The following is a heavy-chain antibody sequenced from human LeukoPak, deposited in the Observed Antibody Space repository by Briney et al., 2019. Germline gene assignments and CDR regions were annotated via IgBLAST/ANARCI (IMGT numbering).Heavy chain of an antibody. J-gene: IGHJ4*02. D-gene: IGHD3-22*01. CDR3: TTGRITMIVVVDCGY. V-gene: IGHV3-49*03. Sequence: GGSLRLSCTASGFTFGDYAMSWFRQAPGKGLEWVGFIRSKAYGGTTEYAASVKGRFTISRDDSKSIAYLQMNSLKTEDTAVYYCTTGRITMIVVVDCGYWGQGTLVTVSS. CDR1: GFTFGDYA. CDR2: IRSKAYGGTT.